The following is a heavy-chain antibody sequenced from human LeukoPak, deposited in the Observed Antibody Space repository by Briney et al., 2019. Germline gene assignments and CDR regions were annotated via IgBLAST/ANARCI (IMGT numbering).Heavy chain of an antibody. V-gene: IGHV1-69*05. Sequence: KISCKGSGYSFTSYWIGWVRQAPGQGLEWMGRIIPIFGTANYAQKFQGRVTITTDESTSTAYMELSSLRSEDTAVYYRARDHSSWLRFGTLYWYFDLWGRGTLVTVSS. CDR1: GYSFTSYW. J-gene: IGHJ2*01. D-gene: IGHD5-12*01. CDR2: IIPIFGTA. CDR3: ARDHSSWLRFGTLYWYFDL.